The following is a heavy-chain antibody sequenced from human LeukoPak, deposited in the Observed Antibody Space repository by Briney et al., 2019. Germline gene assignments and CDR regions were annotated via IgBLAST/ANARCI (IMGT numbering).Heavy chain of an antibody. Sequence: GGSLRLSCVASGFSFSSYAMTWFRQAPGKGLEWVSTLTDSGRSTFYADSVKGRLTISRDNSKNTLYLQMNSLRAEDTAVYYCAKDQIITMIVVVISTFDYWGQGTLVTVSS. D-gene: IGHD3-22*01. J-gene: IGHJ4*02. CDR2: LTDSGRST. V-gene: IGHV3-23*01. CDR1: GFSFSSYA. CDR3: AKDQIITMIVVVISTFDY.